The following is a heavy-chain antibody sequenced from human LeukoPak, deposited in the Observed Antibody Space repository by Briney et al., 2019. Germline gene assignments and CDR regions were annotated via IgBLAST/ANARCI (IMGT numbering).Heavy chain of an antibody. J-gene: IGHJ4*02. CDR3: ARGRASGYQPEAYFDY. CDR2: INHSGGST. CDR1: GYTFTSYY. D-gene: IGHD5-12*01. V-gene: IGHV1-46*01. Sequence: ASVKVSCKASGYTFTSYYMHWVRQAPGQGLEWMGIINHSGGSTSYAQKFQGRVTMTRDTSTSTVYMELSSLRSEDTAVYYCARGRASGYQPEAYFDYWGQGTLVTVSS.